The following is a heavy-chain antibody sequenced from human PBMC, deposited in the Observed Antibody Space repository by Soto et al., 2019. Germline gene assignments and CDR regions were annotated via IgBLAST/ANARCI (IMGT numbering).Heavy chain of an antibody. V-gene: IGHV3-15*01. J-gene: IGHJ4*02. Sequence: PGGSLRLSCAASGFTFCHAWMNWVRQAPGKGLEWVGLIKSKTDGGTIDYPAPVKGRFIISRDDSRNTLYLQMNSLKTEDTAVYYCTTAHPRGPDYWGQGTLVTVSS. CDR2: IKSKTDGGTI. CDR1: GFTFCHAW. CDR3: TTAHPRGPDY. D-gene: IGHD5-12*01.